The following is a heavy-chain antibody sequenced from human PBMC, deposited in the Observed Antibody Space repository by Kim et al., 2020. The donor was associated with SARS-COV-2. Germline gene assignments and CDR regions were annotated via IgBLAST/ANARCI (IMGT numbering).Heavy chain of an antibody. Sequence: SETLSLTCTVSGASISSYFWSWTRQPAGKGLEWIGRISSTGNTNYNPSLKSRVPMSVDTSTNQFSLQLSSVTAADTAVYYCARDWAHGSGSYYSAPEHWGQGTLVTVSS. J-gene: IGHJ1*01. CDR1: GASISSYF. CDR3: ARDWAHGSGSYYSAPEH. D-gene: IGHD3-10*01. CDR2: ISSTGNT. V-gene: IGHV4-4*07.